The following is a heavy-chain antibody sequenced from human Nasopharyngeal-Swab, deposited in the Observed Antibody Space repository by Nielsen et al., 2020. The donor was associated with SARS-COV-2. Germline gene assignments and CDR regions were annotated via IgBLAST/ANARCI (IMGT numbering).Heavy chain of an antibody. CDR1: GGSISSSSYY. V-gene: IGHV4-39*01. CDR3: ERKGEGRRGKGYPPGAFDI. D-gene: IGHD3-16*01. CDR2: IYYSGST. J-gene: IGHJ3*02. Sequence: SETLSLTCTVSGGSISSSSYYWGWIRQPPGKWLEGIGSIYYSGSTYYNPSLKSRVTVSVDTSKNQFPLKLNSGTAAEKEREEGERKGEGRRGKGYPPGAFDIWGQGTMVTVSS.